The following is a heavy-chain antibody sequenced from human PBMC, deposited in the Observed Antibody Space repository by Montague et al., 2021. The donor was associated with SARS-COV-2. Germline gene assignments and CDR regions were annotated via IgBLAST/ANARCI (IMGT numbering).Heavy chain of an antibody. CDR1: GASVTTGHYH. V-gene: IGHV4-61*02. CDR2: AYPSGNT. D-gene: IGHD3-10*01. J-gene: IGHJ6*02. CDR3: ARVRGAALYFGEVGYYGMVA. Sequence: TLSLTCTVSGASVTTGHYHWSWIRQPAGKGLEWIGRAYPSGNTNYNPSLRSRVSISVDMSKNQISLKLSSVTAADTAVYYCARVRGAALYFGEVGYYGMVAWGQGTTVTVSS.